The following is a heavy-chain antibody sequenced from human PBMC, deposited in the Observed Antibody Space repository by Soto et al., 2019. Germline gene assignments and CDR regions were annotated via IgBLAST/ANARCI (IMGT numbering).Heavy chain of an antibody. CDR3: ARDRGGVAGKGSCGGMDV. D-gene: IGHD6-19*01. J-gene: IGHJ6*02. V-gene: IGHV1-2*04. CDR2: INPNSGGT. Sequence: QVQLVQSGAEVKKPGASVKVSCKASGYTFTGYYMHWVRQAPGQGLEWMGWINPNSGGTNYAQKFQGWVTMTRDTSISTDYMELRSLRSGGVAVYYCARDRGGVAGKGSCGGMDVWCQGTTVSVSS. CDR1: GYTFTGYY.